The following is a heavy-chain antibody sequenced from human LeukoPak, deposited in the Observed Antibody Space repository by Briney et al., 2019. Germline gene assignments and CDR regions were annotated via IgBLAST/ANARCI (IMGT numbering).Heavy chain of an antibody. CDR2: IYYSRST. J-gene: IGHJ5*02. CDR3: ARDRSGFDP. Sequence: SETLSLTCTASGGSISSYYWRWIRQPPGKGLEWIGYIYYSRSTNYNPSLKSRVTISVDTSKNQFSLKLSSVTAADTAVYYCARDRSGFDPWGQGTLVTVSS. D-gene: IGHD3-3*01. CDR1: GGSISSYY. V-gene: IGHV4-59*01.